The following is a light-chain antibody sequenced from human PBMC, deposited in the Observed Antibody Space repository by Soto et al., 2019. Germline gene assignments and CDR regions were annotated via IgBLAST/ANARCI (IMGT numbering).Light chain of an antibody. V-gene: IGKV3D-20*02. CDR1: PSVSSSY. J-gene: IGKJ3*01. CDR3: QQRSTWPPLFT. CDR2: GAS. Sequence: EIVWTQSPGTLSLSPGARATLYCRASPSVSSSYLAWYQQNTGQAPRLLIDGASSRATGIPDRFSGSGSATDFTLNISRLEPEDFAGYYCQQRSTWPPLFTFGPETKVDIK.